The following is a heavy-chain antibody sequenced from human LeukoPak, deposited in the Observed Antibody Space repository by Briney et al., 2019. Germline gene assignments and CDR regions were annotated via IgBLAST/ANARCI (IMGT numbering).Heavy chain of an antibody. D-gene: IGHD2-2*01. CDR3: ARDNAYCSSTSCYAGDAFDI. Sequence: GVSVKISCKASGYTFTSYGISWVRQAPGQGLEWMGWISAYNGNTNYAQKLQGRVTITADKSTSTAYMELSSLRSEDTAVYYCARDNAYCSSTSCYAGDAFDIWGQGTMVTVSS. CDR2: ISAYNGNT. J-gene: IGHJ3*02. V-gene: IGHV1-18*01. CDR1: GYTFTSYG.